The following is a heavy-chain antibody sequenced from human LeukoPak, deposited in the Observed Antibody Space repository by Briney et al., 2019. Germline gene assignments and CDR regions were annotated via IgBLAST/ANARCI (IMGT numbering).Heavy chain of an antibody. D-gene: IGHD2-2*01. CDR3: ATGGVVPAARNWFDP. V-gene: IGHV1-69*06. CDR2: IIPIFGTA. CDR1: GGTFSSYA. J-gene: IGHJ5*02. Sequence: SVKVSCKASGGTFSSYAISWVRQAPGQGLEWMGGIIPIFGTANYAQKFQGRVTITADKSTSTAYMELSSLRSEDTAVYYCATGGVVPAARNWFDPWGQGTLVTVSS.